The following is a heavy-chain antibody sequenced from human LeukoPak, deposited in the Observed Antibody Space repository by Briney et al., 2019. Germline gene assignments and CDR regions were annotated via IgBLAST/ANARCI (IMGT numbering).Heavy chain of an antibody. J-gene: IGHJ3*02. Sequence: GGSLRLSCAAPGFTFSSYWMGWVRQAPGKGLEWVANIKQDGSEKYYVDSVKGRFTISRDNAKNSLYLQMNSLRAEDTAVYYCAREGSYDAFDIWGQGTMVTVSS. CDR2: IKQDGSEK. CDR1: GFTFSSYW. CDR3: AREGSYDAFDI. D-gene: IGHD3-10*01. V-gene: IGHV3-7*01.